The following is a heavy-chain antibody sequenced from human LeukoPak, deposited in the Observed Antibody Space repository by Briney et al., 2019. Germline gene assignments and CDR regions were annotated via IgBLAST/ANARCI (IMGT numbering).Heavy chain of an antibody. J-gene: IGHJ5*02. Sequence: VASVKVSCKASGYTFTGYYMHWVRQAPAQGLEWMGWINPNSGGTNYAQKFQGRVTMTRDTSISTAYMELSRLRSDDTAVYYCAREVEYSSSWSSYNWFDPWGQGTLVTVSS. CDR3: AREVEYSSSWSSYNWFDP. CDR1: GYTFTGYY. V-gene: IGHV1-2*02. CDR2: INPNSGGT. D-gene: IGHD6-13*01.